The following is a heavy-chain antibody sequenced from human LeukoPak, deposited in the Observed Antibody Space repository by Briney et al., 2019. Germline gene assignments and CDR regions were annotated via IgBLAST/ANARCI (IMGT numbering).Heavy chain of an antibody. CDR3: TKPSRGHYYYYYMDV. V-gene: IGHV3-49*03. CDR1: GFTFGDYA. Sequence: GGSLRLSCTASGFTFGDYAMSWFRQAPGEGLEWVGFIRSKAYGGTTEYAASVKGRFTISRDDSKGIAYLQMNSLKTEDTAVYYCTKPSRGHYYYYYMDVWGKGTTVTVSS. J-gene: IGHJ6*03. CDR2: IRSKAYGGTT.